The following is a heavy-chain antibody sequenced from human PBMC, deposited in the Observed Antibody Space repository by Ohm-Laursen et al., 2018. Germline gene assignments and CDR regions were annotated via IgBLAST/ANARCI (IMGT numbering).Heavy chain of an antibody. Sequence: SLRLSCAASGFTLSSYAMSWARQAPGKGLEWVSVIGGSGGSISYADSVKGRFTISRDNSKDTLYLQMNSLRAADTAVYYCARDYSSGWRSKNWFDPWGQGTLVTVSS. D-gene: IGHD6-19*01. J-gene: IGHJ5*02. CDR3: ARDYSSGWRSKNWFDP. CDR1: GFTLSSYA. V-gene: IGHV3-23*01. CDR2: IGGSGGSI.